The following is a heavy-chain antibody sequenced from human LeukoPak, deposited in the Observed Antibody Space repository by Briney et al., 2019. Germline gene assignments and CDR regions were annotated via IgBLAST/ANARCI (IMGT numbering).Heavy chain of an antibody. Sequence: GGSLRLSCAASGFTFSSYAMSWVRQAPGKGLEWVSAISGSGGSTYYADSVKGRFTISRDNSKNTLYLQMNSLRDEDTAVYYCARDGQLAPWGDYYGMDVWGQGTTVTVSS. CDR1: GFTFSSYA. CDR2: ISGSGGST. CDR3: ARDGQLAPWGDYYGMDV. V-gene: IGHV3-23*01. J-gene: IGHJ6*02. D-gene: IGHD6-6*01.